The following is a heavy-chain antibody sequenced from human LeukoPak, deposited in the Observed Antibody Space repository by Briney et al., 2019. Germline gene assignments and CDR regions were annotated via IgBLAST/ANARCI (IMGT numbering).Heavy chain of an antibody. V-gene: IGHV3-21*01. J-gene: IGHJ3*02. CDR2: ISSSSSYI. CDR3: ARDGGSDAFDI. D-gene: IGHD2-15*01. CDR1: GFTFSSYS. Sequence: GGSLRLSCAASGFTFSSYSMNWVRQAPGKGLEWVSTISSSSSYIYYADSVEGRFTISRDNAKNSLYLQMNSLRAEDTAVYYCARDGGSDAFDIWGQGTMVTVSS.